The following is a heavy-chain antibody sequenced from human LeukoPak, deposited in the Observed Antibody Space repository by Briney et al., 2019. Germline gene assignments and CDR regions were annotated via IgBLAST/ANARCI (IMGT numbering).Heavy chain of an antibody. J-gene: IGHJ4*02. D-gene: IGHD2-2*01. Sequence: SVKVSCKASGSTFSSYAISWVRQAPGQGLEWMGRIIPIFGIANYAQKFQGRVTITADKSTSTAYMELSSLRSEDTAVYYCARHTVVVPAASGVLDYWGQGTLVTVSS. V-gene: IGHV1-69*04. CDR3: ARHTVVVPAASGVLDY. CDR1: GSTFSSYA. CDR2: IIPIFGIA.